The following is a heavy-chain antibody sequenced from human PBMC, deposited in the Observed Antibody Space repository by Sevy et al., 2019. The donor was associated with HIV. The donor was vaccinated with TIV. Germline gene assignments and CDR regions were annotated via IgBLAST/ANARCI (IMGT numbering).Heavy chain of an antibody. D-gene: IGHD6-19*01. V-gene: IGHV3-30*18. Sequence: GGSLRLSCAASGFTFSSYGMHWVRQAPGKGLEWVAVISYDGSNKYYADSVKGRFTISRDNSKNTLYLQMNSLRAEDTAVYCCAKQIAVAYYYGMDVWGQGTTVTVSS. CDR1: GFTFSSYG. CDR2: ISYDGSNK. CDR3: AKQIAVAYYYGMDV. J-gene: IGHJ6*02.